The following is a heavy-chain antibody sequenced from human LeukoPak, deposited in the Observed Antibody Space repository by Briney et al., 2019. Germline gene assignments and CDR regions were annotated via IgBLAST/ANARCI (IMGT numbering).Heavy chain of an antibody. V-gene: IGHV4-34*01. CDR3: ASATYYYDSSGYSRGGWFDP. CDR2: INHSGST. Sequence: SETLSLTCAVYGGSLSGYYWSWIRQPPGKGLEWIGEINHSGSTNYNPSLKSRVTISVDTSKNQFSLKLSSVTAADTAVYYCASATYYYDSSGYSRGGWFDPWGQGTLVTVSS. J-gene: IGHJ5*02. D-gene: IGHD3-22*01. CDR1: GGSLSGYY.